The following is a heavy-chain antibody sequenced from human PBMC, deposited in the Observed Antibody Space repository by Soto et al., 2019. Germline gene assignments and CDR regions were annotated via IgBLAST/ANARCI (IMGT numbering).Heavy chain of an antibody. CDR1: GGTFSSYA. CDR3: ARYSGYDMPHYYYYYGMDV. Sequence: ASVKVSCKDSGGTFSSYAISWVRQAPGQGLEWMGGIIPIFGTANYAQKFQGRVTITADESTSTAYMELSSLRSEDTAVYYCARYSGYDMPHYYYYYGMDVWGQGTTVTVSS. CDR2: IIPIFGTA. D-gene: IGHD5-12*01. V-gene: IGHV1-69*13. J-gene: IGHJ6*02.